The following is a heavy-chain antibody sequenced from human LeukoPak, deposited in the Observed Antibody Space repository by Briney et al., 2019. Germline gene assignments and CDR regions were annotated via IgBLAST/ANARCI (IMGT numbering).Heavy chain of an antibody. J-gene: IGHJ4*02. CDR2: IYYSGST. Sequence: PSETLSLTCTVSGGSISSGGYYWSWIRQHPGKGLEWIGYIYYSGSTYYNPSLKSRVTISVDTSKNQFSLKLSSVTAADTAVYYCARRAWQRGAPFDYWGQGTLVTVSS. CDR1: GGSISSGGYY. V-gene: IGHV4-31*03. D-gene: IGHD6-25*01. CDR3: ARRAWQRGAPFDY.